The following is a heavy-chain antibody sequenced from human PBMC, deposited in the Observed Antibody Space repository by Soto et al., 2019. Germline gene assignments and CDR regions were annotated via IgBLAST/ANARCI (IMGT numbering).Heavy chain of an antibody. CDR3: AGQQLVHGWFDP. J-gene: IGHJ5*02. CDR1: GYTFTSYY. D-gene: IGHD6-13*01. CDR2: INPSGGST. Sequence: ASVKVSCKASGYTFTSYYMHWVRHAPGQGLEWMGIINPSGGSTSYAQKFQGRVTMTRDTSTSTVYMELSSLRSEDTAVYYCAGQQLVHGWFDPWGQGTLVTVSS. V-gene: IGHV1-46*01.